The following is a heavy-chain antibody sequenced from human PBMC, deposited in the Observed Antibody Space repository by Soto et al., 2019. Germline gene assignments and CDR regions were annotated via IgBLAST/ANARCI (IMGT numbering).Heavy chain of an antibody. CDR3: ARDSKCGGDCYTNWFDP. CDR1: GGSISSGGYY. V-gene: IGHV4-31*03. CDR2: IYYSGST. J-gene: IGHJ5*02. D-gene: IGHD2-21*02. Sequence: QVQLQESGPGLVKPSQTLSLTCTVSGGSISSGGYYWSWIRQHPGKGLEWIGYIYYSGSTYYNPSLKSRVTISVDTSKNQFSLKLSSVTAADTAVYYCARDSKCGGDCYTNWFDPWGQGTLFTVSS.